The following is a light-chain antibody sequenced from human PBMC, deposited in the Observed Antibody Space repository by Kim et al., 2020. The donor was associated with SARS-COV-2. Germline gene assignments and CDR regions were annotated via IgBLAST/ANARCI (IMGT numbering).Light chain of an antibody. CDR2: RNN. Sequence: GQRPTISCSGSWSNVGNNYVYWYQHYPEPAPKLLIYRNNQRPSGVPDRFSGSKSGTSASLAISGLRSDDEAEYYCAAWDDSLSGYVFGTGTKVTVL. J-gene: IGLJ1*01. CDR1: WSNVGNNY. V-gene: IGLV1-47*01. CDR3: AAWDDSLSGYV.